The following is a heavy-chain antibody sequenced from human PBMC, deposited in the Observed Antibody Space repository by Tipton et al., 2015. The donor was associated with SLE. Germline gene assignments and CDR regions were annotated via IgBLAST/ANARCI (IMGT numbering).Heavy chain of an antibody. CDR1: GGSFSGYY. J-gene: IGHJ4*02. CDR3: ARHYDFWSGYYGY. D-gene: IGHD3-3*01. V-gene: IGHV4-34*01. Sequence: TLSLTCAVYGGSFSGYYWSWIRQPPGKGLEWIGEINHSGSTNYNPSLKSRVTISVDTSKNQFSLELRSLRSDDTAVYYCARHYDFWSGYYGYWGQGTLVTVSS. CDR2: INHSGST.